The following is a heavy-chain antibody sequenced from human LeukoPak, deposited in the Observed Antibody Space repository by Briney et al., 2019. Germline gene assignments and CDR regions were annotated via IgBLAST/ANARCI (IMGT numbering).Heavy chain of an antibody. Sequence: GGSLRLSCAASGFTFSSYGMYWVRQAPGKGLEWVAVISYDGSNKYYADSVKGRFTISRDNSKNTLYLQMNSLRAEDTAVYYCAKLTSADRPHFDYWGQGTLVTVSS. J-gene: IGHJ4*02. D-gene: IGHD3-22*01. CDR2: ISYDGSNK. V-gene: IGHV3-30*18. CDR1: GFTFSSYG. CDR3: AKLTSADRPHFDY.